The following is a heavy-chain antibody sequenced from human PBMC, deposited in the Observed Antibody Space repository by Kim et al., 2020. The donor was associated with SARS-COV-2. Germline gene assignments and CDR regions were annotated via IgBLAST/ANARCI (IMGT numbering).Heavy chain of an antibody. J-gene: IGHJ4*02. Sequence: FQGRVTMTEDTATDTAYMELSSLRSEDTAVYYCATKVRRLWFGESRAFDYWGQGTLVTVSS. CDR3: ATKVRRLWFGESRAFDY. V-gene: IGHV1-24*01. D-gene: IGHD3-10*01.